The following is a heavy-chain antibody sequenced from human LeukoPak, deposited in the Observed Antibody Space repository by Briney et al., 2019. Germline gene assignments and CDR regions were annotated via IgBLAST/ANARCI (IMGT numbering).Heavy chain of an antibody. Sequence: GGSLRLSCTVSGFTFGDYAMSWIRQAPGKGLEWVGFIRSKAYGETADYAASVKGRFTISRDDSKAIAYLQMNSLKTEDTAVYHCTRDRGAYNLYDYWGXGPLVPVSS. CDR1: GFTFGDYA. V-gene: IGHV3-49*03. CDR3: TRDRGAYNLYDY. CDR2: IRSKAYGETA. D-gene: IGHD1-1*01. J-gene: IGHJ4*01.